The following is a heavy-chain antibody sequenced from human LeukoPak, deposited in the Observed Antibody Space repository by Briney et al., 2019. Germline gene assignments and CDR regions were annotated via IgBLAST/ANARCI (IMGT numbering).Heavy chain of an antibody. CDR1: GYTFTSYD. D-gene: IGHD2-15*01. CDR2: INPSGDST. CDR3: AREVAPGGFDY. Sequence: ASVKVSCKASGYTFTSYDMHWVRQAPGQGLEWMGIINPSGDSTSYAQKFQGRVTMTRDTSTSTVYMELSRLRSDDTAVYYCAREVAPGGFDYWGQGTLVTVSS. J-gene: IGHJ4*02. V-gene: IGHV1-46*01.